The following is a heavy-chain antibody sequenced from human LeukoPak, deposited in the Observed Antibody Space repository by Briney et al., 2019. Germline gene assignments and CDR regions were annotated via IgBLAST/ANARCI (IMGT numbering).Heavy chain of an antibody. CDR1: GLTFGRYA. Sequence: GESLRLSCTDSGLTFGRYAMSWVRQAPGKGLEWVSTISYSGVSTYYADSVKGRFTISRDSSKNTLFLQMNSLRPEDTAVYYCARVRCSGGSCSMGAFDIWGQGTMVTVSS. CDR3: ARVRCSGGSCSMGAFDI. J-gene: IGHJ3*02. V-gene: IGHV3-23*01. D-gene: IGHD2-15*01. CDR2: ISYSGVST.